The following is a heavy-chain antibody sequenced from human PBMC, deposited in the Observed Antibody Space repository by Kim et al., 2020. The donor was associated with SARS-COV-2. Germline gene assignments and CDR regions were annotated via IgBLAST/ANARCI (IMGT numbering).Heavy chain of an antibody. CDR2: IIPIFGTA. V-gene: IGHV1-69*13. CDR1: GGTFSSYA. CDR3: LRVIGASSGYYRLGY. D-gene: IGHD3-22*01. J-gene: IGHJ4*02. Sequence: SVKVSCKASGGTFSSYAISWVRQAPGQGLEWMGGIIPIFGTANYAQKFQGRVTITADESTSTAYMEPGSLRSEGTAVYHCLRVIGASSGYYRLGYWGQG.